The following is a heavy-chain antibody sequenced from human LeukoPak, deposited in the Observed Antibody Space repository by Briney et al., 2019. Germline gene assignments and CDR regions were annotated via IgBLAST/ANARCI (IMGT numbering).Heavy chain of an antibody. Sequence: SETLSLTCAVYGGSFSGYYWCWIRQPPGKGLEWIGEINHSGSTNYNPSLKSRVTISVDTSRNQFSLKVSSVTAADTAVYYCARSERSGIYFDYWGQGTLVTVSS. CDR1: GGSFSGYY. J-gene: IGHJ4*02. D-gene: IGHD6-13*01. V-gene: IGHV4-34*01. CDR3: ARSERSGIYFDY. CDR2: INHSGST.